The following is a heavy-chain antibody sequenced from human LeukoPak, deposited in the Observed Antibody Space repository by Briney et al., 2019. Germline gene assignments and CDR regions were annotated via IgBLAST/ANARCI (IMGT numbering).Heavy chain of an antibody. D-gene: IGHD6-13*01. Sequence: GGSLRLSCAASGFTFSSYAMSWVRQAPGKGLEWVSVISGSGGSTKYADSVKGRFTISRDNSKNTLYLQMNSLRAEDTAVYYCAKEVSSTWTNWFDSWGQGTLVTVSS. CDR2: ISGSGGST. CDR3: AKEVSSTWTNWFDS. J-gene: IGHJ5*01. CDR1: GFTFSSYA. V-gene: IGHV3-23*01.